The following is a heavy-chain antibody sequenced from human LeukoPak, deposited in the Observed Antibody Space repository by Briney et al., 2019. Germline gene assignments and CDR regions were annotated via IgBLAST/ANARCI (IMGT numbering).Heavy chain of an antibody. CDR2: INPNSGGT. J-gene: IGHJ6*02. CDR3: ARENSGYDGYGMDV. D-gene: IGHD5-12*01. CDR1: GYTFTGYY. V-gene: IGHV1-2*04. Sequence: GASVKVSCKASGYTFTGYYMHWVRQAPGQGLEWMGWINPNSGGTNYAQKFQGWVTMTRDTSISTAYMELSRLRSDDTAVYYCARENSGYDGYGMDVWGQGTTVTVSS.